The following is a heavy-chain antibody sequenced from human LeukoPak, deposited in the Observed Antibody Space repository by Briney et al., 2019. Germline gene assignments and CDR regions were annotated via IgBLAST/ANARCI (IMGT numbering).Heavy chain of an antibody. V-gene: IGHV3-7*01. CDR3: ARDAGYGGNSDY. J-gene: IGHJ4*02. CDR1: GFTFNMYW. Sequence: RGSLRLSCAASGFTFNMYWMAWVRQAPGKGLESVAYINKDGSDKYYVDSVKGRFTVSRDNAKNSLYLQMNSLRAEDTAVYYCARDAGYGGNSDYWGQGTLVTVSS. D-gene: IGHD4-23*01. CDR2: INKDGSDK.